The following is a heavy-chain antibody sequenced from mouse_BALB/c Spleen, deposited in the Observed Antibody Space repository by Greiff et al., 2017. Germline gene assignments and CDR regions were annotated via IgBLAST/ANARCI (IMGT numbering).Heavy chain of an antibody. D-gene: IGHD1-1*01. V-gene: IGHV1-5*01. CDR2: IYPGNSDT. CDR1: GYTFTSYW. CDR3: TRDITTVVATDY. J-gene: IGHJ2*01. Sequence: VQLQQSGTVLARPGASVKMSCKASGYTFTSYWMHWVKQRPGQGLEWIGAIYPGNSDTSYNQKFKGKAKLTAVTSTSTAYMELSSLTNEDSAVYYCTRDITTVVATDYWGQGTTLTVSS.